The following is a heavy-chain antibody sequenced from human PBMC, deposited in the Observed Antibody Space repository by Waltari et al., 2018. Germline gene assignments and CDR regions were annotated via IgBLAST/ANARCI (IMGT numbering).Heavy chain of an antibody. V-gene: IGHV1-2*06. D-gene: IGHD3-10*01. J-gene: IGHJ2*01. CDR1: GYTFTGYY. Sequence: QVQLVQSGAEVTKPGASVTVSCKASGYTFTGYYLHWVRQAPGQGLEWMGRINPNSGGTNYAQKFQGRVTMTRDTSISTAYMELSRLRSDDTAVYYCASTSITMVRGVDDAFDIWGRGTLVTVSS. CDR3: ASTSITMVRGVDDAFDI. CDR2: INPNSGGT.